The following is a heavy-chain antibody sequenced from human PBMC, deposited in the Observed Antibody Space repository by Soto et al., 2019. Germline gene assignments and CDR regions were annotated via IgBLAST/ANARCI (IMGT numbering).Heavy chain of an antibody. Sequence: VQLVESGGVVVQPGRSLRLSCAASGFTFSSYAMSWVRQAPGKGLEWVSAISGSGGSTYYADSVKGRFTISRDNSKNTLYLQMNSLRAEDTAVYYCSKGVRITIFGVVTGYYYYGMDVWGQGTTVTVSS. CDR1: GFTFSSYA. D-gene: IGHD3-3*01. V-gene: IGHV3-23*04. CDR3: SKGVRITIFGVVTGYYYYGMDV. J-gene: IGHJ6*01. CDR2: ISGSGGST.